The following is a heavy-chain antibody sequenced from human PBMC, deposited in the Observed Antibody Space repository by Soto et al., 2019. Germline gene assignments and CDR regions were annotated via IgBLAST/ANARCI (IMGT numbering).Heavy chain of an antibody. CDR3: AREVYYEGNWFDP. J-gene: IGHJ5*02. CDR1: GFTFSSYG. Sequence: QVQLVESGGGVVQPGRSLRLSCAASGFTFSSYGMHWVRQAPGKGLEWVAVIWYDGSNKYYADSVKGRFTISRDNSKNARYLQMNSLRAEDTAVYYCAREVYYEGNWFDPWGQGTLVTVSS. D-gene: IGHD3-22*01. CDR2: IWYDGSNK. V-gene: IGHV3-33*01.